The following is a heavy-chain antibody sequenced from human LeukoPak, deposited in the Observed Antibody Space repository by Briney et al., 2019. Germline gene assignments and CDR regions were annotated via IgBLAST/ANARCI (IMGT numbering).Heavy chain of an antibody. CDR1: GGSISSSSYY. Sequence: SETLSLTCTVSGGSISSSSYYWGWIRQPPGKGLEWFGSIYYSGSTYYNPSLKSRVTISVDTSKNQFSLKLSSVTAADTAVYYCARTSIGWFDPWGQGTLVTVSS. V-gene: IGHV4-39*07. CDR3: ARTSIGWFDP. CDR2: IYYSGST. J-gene: IGHJ5*02. D-gene: IGHD3-22*01.